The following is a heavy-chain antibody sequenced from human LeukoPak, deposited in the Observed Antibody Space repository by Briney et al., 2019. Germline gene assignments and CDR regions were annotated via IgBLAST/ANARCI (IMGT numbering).Heavy chain of an antibody. CDR3: AREGVVVVPAAKDYYYMDV. CDR2: IIPIFGTA. Sequence: SVKVSCKASGGTFSSYAISWVRQAPGQGLEWMGGIIPIFGTANYAQKFQGRVTITADESTSTAYMELSSRRSEDTAVYYCAREGVVVVPAAKDYYYMDVWGKGTTVTVSS. D-gene: IGHD2-2*01. J-gene: IGHJ6*03. V-gene: IGHV1-69*13. CDR1: GGTFSSYA.